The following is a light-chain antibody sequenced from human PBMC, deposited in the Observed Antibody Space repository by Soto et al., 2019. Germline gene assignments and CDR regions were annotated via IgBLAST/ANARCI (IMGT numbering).Light chain of an antibody. CDR2: DVT. CDR3: TSHAGTNNFPYV. J-gene: IGLJ1*01. Sequence: QSALTQPRSVSGSPGQSVTISCTGTSNDVGGYDYVSWYQQYPGKAPTYILYDVTKRPSGVPDRFSGSKSGNTASLTISGLQAEDEADYYCTSHAGTNNFPYVFGTGTKVTVL. CDR1: SNDVGGYDY. V-gene: IGLV2-11*01.